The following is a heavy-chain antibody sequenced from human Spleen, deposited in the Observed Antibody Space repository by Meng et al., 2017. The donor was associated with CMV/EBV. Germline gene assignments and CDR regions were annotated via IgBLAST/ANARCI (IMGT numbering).Heavy chain of an antibody. D-gene: IGHD2-2*01. CDR1: GFTFSSYW. CDR2: IKQDGSEK. V-gene: IGHV3-7*01. Sequence: GESLKISCAASGFTFSSYWMSWVRQAPGKGLEWVANIKQDGSEKYYVDSVKGRFTISRDNAKNSLYLQMNSLRAEDTAVYYCARDKGYCSSTSCSYYYYYGMDVWGQGTTVTVS. J-gene: IGHJ6*02. CDR3: ARDKGYCSSTSCSYYYYYGMDV.